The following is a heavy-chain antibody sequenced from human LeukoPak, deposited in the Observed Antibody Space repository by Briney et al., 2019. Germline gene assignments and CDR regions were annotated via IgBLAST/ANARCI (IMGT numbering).Heavy chain of an antibody. Sequence: SETLSLTCTVSGYSISSGYYWGWIRQPPGKGLEWIGSIYHSGSTYYNPSLKSRVTISVDTSKNQFSLKLSSVTAADTAVYYCARDSLGGVVFITYFDYWGQGTLVTVSS. J-gene: IGHJ4*02. CDR3: ARDSLGGVVFITYFDY. CDR1: GYSISSGYY. D-gene: IGHD3-22*01. V-gene: IGHV4-38-2*02. CDR2: IYHSGST.